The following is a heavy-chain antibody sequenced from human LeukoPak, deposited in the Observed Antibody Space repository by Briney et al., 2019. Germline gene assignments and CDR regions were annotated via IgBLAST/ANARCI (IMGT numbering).Heavy chain of an antibody. D-gene: IGHD2-2*01. CDR2: ISGSGGST. CDR1: GFTFSSYA. CDR3: PTDSPYYCSSTSCYGAFDY. Sequence: GGSLRLSCAASGFTFSSYAMSWVRQAPGKGLEWVSAISGSGGSTYYADSVKGRFTISRDNSKNTLYLQTTTLTAEDTAVYYCPTDSPYYCSSTSCYGAFDYWGHGTLVTVSS. V-gene: IGHV3-23*01. J-gene: IGHJ4*01.